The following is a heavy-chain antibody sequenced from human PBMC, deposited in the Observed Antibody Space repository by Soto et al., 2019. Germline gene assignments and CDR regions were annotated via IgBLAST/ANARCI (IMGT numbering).Heavy chain of an antibody. V-gene: IGHV3-23*01. D-gene: IGHD3-22*01. CDR3: AKVSGTHYYDSSGYPDY. Sequence: EVQLLESGGGLVQPGGSLRLSCAASGFTFSSYAMSWVRQAPGKGLEWVSAISGSGGSTYYADSVKGRFTISRDNSKNTLYLQMNSRRAEDTAVYYCAKVSGTHYYDSSGYPDYWGQGTLVTVSS. CDR2: ISGSGGST. J-gene: IGHJ4*02. CDR1: GFTFSSYA.